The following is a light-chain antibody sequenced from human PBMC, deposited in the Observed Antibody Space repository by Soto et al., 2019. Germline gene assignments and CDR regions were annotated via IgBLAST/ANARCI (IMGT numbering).Light chain of an antibody. CDR1: QSISSY. J-gene: IGKJ1*01. V-gene: IGKV1-39*01. CDR3: QQTYYTGT. CDR2: AAS. Sequence: DIQMTQSPSSLSASVGDRVTITCRASQSISSYLNWYQQKPGKAPKLLIYAASSLQSGVPSRFSGSGSGTDFTLTISNLQPEDFATYYCQQTYYTGTFGQGTKVEIK.